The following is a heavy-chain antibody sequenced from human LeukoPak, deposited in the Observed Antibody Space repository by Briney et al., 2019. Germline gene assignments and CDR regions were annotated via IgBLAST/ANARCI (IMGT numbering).Heavy chain of an antibody. CDR2: IYHSGST. D-gene: IGHD4-23*01. V-gene: IGHV4-30-2*01. CDR1: GGSISSGGYY. CDR3: ARHPRYGGTTFDY. J-gene: IGHJ4*02. Sequence: PSETLSLTCTVSGGSISSGGYYWSWIRQPPGKGLEWIGYIYHSGSTYYNPSLKSRVTISVDRSKNQFSLKLSSVTAADTAVYYCARHPRYGGTTFDYWGQGTPVTVSS.